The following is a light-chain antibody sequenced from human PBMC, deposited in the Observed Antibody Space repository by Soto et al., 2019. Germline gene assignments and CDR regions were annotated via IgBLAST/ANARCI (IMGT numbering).Light chain of an antibody. V-gene: IGKV3D-15*01. J-gene: IGKJ1*01. CDR3: QQYNNWPRT. CDR1: ERLTTN. CDR2: GTY. Sequence: EIVMTQSPATLSVSPGEGVTLSCRASERLTTNLAWYQQSPGQAPRLLIYGTYTRATGIPTRFSGSGTGTEFTLTISSLESEDFAVYYCQQYNNWPRTFGQGTKVDIK.